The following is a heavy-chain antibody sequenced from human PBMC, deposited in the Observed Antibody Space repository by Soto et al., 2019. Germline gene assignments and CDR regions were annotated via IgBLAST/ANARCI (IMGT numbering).Heavy chain of an antibody. D-gene: IGHD5-12*01. CDR3: ASFYGEMATNGLGY. J-gene: IGHJ4*02. CDR2: IIPIFVTA. V-gene: IGHV1-69*13. CDR1: GGTFSRYA. Sequence: GASVKVSCKASGGTFSRYAISWVRQAPGQGLEWMGGIIPIFVTANYAQKFQGRVTITADESTSTAYMELSSLRSEDTAVYYCASFYGEMATNGLGYWGQGTLVTVSS.